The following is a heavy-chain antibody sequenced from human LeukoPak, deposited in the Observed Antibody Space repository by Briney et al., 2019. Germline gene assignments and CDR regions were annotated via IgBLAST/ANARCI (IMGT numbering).Heavy chain of an antibody. Sequence: GGSLRLSCAASGLTFSNAWMSWVRQAQGKGLEWVGRIKSRTDGGTTDYAAPVKGRFTISRDDSKNTLYLQMNSLKTEDTAVYYCIPMWAFHMWGQGTMVTVSS. V-gene: IGHV3-15*01. CDR1: GLTFSNAW. CDR3: IPMWAFHM. J-gene: IGHJ3*02. CDR2: IKSRTDGGTT. D-gene: IGHD2-21*01.